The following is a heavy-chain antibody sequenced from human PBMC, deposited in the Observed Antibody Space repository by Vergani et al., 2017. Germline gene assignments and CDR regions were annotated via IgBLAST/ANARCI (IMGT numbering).Heavy chain of an antibody. Sequence: QLQLQESGPGLVKPSETLTLTCDVSDSSIMTNPYWGWFRQSPGKGLGLIGCIHHSGDTHYNSSLKSRVSISIVSSSKFSLSLTSVTAADTAIYYCARHRGSGSFFPSSYFYGMDVWGHGTTVTVSS. CDR3: ARHRGSGSFFPSSYFYGMDV. V-gene: IGHV4-38-2*01. CDR1: DSSIMTNPY. J-gene: IGHJ6*02. D-gene: IGHD3-10*01. CDR2: IHHSGDT.